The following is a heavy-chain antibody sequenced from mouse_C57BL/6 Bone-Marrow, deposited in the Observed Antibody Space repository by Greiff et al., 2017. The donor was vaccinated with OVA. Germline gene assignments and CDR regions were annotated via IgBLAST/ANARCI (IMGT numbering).Heavy chain of an antibody. J-gene: IGHJ3*01. CDR2: ISSGGSYT. CDR3: ARHGSFAY. CDR1: GFTFSSYG. V-gene: IGHV5-6*01. D-gene: IGHD2-2*01. Sequence: DVQLVESGGDLVKPGGSLKLSCAASGFTFSSYGMSWVRQTPDKRLEWVATISSGGSYTYYPDSVKGRFTISRDNAKNTLYLQMSSLKSEDTAMYYCARHGSFAYWGQGTLVTVSA.